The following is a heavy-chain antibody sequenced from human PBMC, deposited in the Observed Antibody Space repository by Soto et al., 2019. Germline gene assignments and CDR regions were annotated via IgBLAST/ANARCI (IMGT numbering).Heavy chain of an antibody. V-gene: IGHV3-74*01. CDR3: ARGMVHYYDSSGYSNYYYYGMDV. Sequence: PGGSLRLSCAASGFTFSSYWMHWVRQAPGKGLVWVSRINSDGSSTSYADSVKGRFTISRDNAKNTLYLQMNSLRAEDTAVYYCARGMVHYYDSSGYSNYYYYGMDVWGQGTTVTAP. CDR1: GFTFSSYW. J-gene: IGHJ6*02. D-gene: IGHD3-22*01. CDR2: INSDGSST.